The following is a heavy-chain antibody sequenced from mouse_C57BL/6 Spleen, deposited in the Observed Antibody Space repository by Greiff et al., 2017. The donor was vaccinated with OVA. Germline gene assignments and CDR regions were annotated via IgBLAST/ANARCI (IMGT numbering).Heavy chain of an antibody. Sequence: VQLQQSGAELVRPGTSVKVSCKASGYAFTHYLIEWVKQRPGQGLEWIGVINPGSGGTNYNAKFKGKATLTADKSSSTAYMQLSSLTSEDSAVYCCARYEYDKRYYFDYWGQGTTLTVSS. D-gene: IGHD2-4*01. CDR1: GYAFTHYL. CDR3: ARYEYDKRYYFDY. J-gene: IGHJ2*01. V-gene: IGHV1-54*01. CDR2: INPGSGGT.